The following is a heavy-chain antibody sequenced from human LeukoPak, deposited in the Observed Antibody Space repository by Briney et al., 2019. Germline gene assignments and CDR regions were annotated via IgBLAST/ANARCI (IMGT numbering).Heavy chain of an antibody. V-gene: IGHV1-8*01. CDR1: GYTFTSYD. CDR3: ARGSITMVPSIDY. Sequence: GASVKVSCKASGYTFTSYDINWVRQAPGQGLEWMGWMNPNGGNTGYAQKFQGRVTMTRNTSISTAYMELSSLRSEDRAVYYCARGSITMVPSIDYWGQGTLVTVSS. CDR2: MNPNGGNT. J-gene: IGHJ4*02. D-gene: IGHD3-10*01.